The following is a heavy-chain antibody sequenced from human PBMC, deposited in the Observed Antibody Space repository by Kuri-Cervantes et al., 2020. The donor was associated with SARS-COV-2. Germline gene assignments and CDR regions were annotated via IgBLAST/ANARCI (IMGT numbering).Heavy chain of an antibody. CDR1: GFTFSNYA. CDR3: ARDASYSGSYGSFQH. CDR2: ISYDGSDK. V-gene: IGHV3-30*01. D-gene: IGHD1-26*01. Sequence: GGSLRLSCAASGFTFSNYAIHWVRQAPGKGLEWVALISYDGSDKNYADSVKGRFTIPRDNSKNTLYLQMNTLKTEDTAVFYCARDASYSGSYGSFQHWGQGTLVTVSS. J-gene: IGHJ1*01.